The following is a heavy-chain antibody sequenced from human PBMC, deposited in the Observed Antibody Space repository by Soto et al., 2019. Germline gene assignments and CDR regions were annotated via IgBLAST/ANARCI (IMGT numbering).Heavy chain of an antibody. D-gene: IGHD3-22*01. Sequence: SETLSLTCTVSGGSISSYYWSWVRQPPGKGLEWIAYIYYSGSTKYNPSLKSLVTMSVDTSKNQFSLKLRSVTAADTAVYYCASATHYYDSTQFDPWGQGTLVTVS. CDR1: GGSISSYY. J-gene: IGHJ5*02. CDR2: IYYSGST. V-gene: IGHV4-59*01. CDR3: ASATHYYDSTQFDP.